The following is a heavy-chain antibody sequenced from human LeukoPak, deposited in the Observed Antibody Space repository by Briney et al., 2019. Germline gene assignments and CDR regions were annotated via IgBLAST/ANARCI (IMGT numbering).Heavy chain of an antibody. Sequence: SETLSLTCTVSGGSISSSSYYWGWIRQPPGKGLEWIGSIYYSGSTYYNPSLKSRVTISVDTSNNQFSLKLSSVTAADTAVYYCAREGFSNRFYYYYYMDVWGKGTTVTVSS. J-gene: IGHJ6*03. CDR2: IYYSGST. V-gene: IGHV4-39*07. CDR1: GGSISSSSYY. CDR3: AREGFSNRFYYYYYMDV. D-gene: IGHD4-11*01.